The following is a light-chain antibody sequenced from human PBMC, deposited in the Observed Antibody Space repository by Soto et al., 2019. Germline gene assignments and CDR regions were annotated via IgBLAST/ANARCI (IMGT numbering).Light chain of an antibody. CDR2: GNS. CDR1: SSNIGAGYD. J-gene: IGLJ2*01. CDR3: QSYDSSPSAVV. V-gene: IGLV1-40*01. Sequence: QSVLTQPPSVSGAPGQRVTISCTGSSSNIGAGYDVHWYQQLPGTAPKLLIYGNSNRPSGVPDRFSGSKSGTSASLAITGLQAEDEAEYYCQSYDSSPSAVVFGGGTKLTVL.